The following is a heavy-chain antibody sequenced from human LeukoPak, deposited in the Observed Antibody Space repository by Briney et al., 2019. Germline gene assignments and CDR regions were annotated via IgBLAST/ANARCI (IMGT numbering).Heavy chain of an antibody. V-gene: IGHV3-21*01. CDR3: AELGITMIGGV. D-gene: IGHD3-10*02. J-gene: IGHJ6*04. CDR1: S. CDR2: ISSSGGYM. Sequence: GGSLRLSCADYSMTWVRQAPGKGLEWVSSISSSGGYMYYEDSVRGRFTISRDNAKNSLDLQMNSLRAEDTAVYYCAELGITMIGGVWGKGTTVTISS.